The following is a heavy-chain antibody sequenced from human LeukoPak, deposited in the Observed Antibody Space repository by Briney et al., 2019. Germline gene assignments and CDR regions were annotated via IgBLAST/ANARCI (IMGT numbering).Heavy chain of an antibody. J-gene: IGHJ3*01. Sequence: GGSLRLSCAASGFTFSIYSMNWVRQAPGKGLEWVSSIGGTSSSLYYAVSVKGRFTISRDNARNSLYLQMNSLRAEDTAVYYCAKEAGQDYGALDAFDVWGQGTMVTASS. CDR2: IGGTSSSL. CDR3: AKEAGQDYGALDAFDV. CDR1: GFTFSIYS. D-gene: IGHD4-17*01. V-gene: IGHV3-21*06.